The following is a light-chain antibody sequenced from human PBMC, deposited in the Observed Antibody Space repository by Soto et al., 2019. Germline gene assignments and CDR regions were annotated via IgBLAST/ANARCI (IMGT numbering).Light chain of an antibody. CDR3: TSYTRSDIGV. V-gene: IGLV2-14*01. CDR1: SSDAGGYDF. Sequence: QSVLTQPASVSGSPGRSITISCTGTSSDAGGYDFVSWYQQRPGKAPKLIIYDVSNRPSGVSNRFSGSKSGNTASLTISGLQAEDEADYYCTSYTRSDIGVFGGGTKVTLL. CDR2: DVS. J-gene: IGLJ3*02.